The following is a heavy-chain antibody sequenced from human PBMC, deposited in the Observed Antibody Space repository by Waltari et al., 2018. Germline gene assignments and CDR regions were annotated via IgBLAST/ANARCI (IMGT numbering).Heavy chain of an antibody. CDR3: ASTVYYDSSGWTYYFDY. CDR1: GGSISSSSYY. V-gene: IGHV4-39*01. J-gene: IGHJ4*02. CDR2: IYSSGST. D-gene: IGHD3-22*01. Sequence: QLQLQESGPGLVKPSETLSLTCTVPGGSISSSSYYWGWFRQPPGKGLEWIGSIYSSGSTYYNPSLKSRVTISVDTSKNQFSLKLSSVTAADTAVYYCASTVYYDSSGWTYYFDYWGQGTLVTVSS.